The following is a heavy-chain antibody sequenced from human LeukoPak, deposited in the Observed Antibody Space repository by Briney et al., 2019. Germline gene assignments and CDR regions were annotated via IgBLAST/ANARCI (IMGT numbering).Heavy chain of an antibody. CDR3: ARDRDNWNYYGPYYYGMDV. CDR1: GFTFSSYG. CDR2: ISSSSSYI. J-gene: IGHJ6*02. V-gene: IGHV3-21*01. D-gene: IGHD1-7*01. Sequence: GGSLRLSCAASGFTFSSYGMHWVRQAPGKGLEWVSSISSSSSYIYYADSVKGRFTISRDNAKNSLYLQMNSLRAEDTAVYYCARDRDNWNYYGPYYYGMDVWGQGTTVTVSS.